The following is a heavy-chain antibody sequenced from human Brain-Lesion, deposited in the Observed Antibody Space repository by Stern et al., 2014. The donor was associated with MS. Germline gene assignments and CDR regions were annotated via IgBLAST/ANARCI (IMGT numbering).Heavy chain of an antibody. D-gene: IGHD5-18*01. CDR2: IYTTGST. CDR1: GGSVGSGSYD. CDR3: ARDKEDTNMAFRYFDN. Sequence: QVQLQESGPGLVKPSQTLSLTCTVSGGSVGSGSYDWSWIRQPAGKGLEWIGRIYTTGSTYYNPSLESRVSISIDTSKNQFSLKLPSVTAADTAVYYCARDKEDTNMAFRYFDNWGQGTLVTVSS. J-gene: IGHJ4*02. V-gene: IGHV4-61*02.